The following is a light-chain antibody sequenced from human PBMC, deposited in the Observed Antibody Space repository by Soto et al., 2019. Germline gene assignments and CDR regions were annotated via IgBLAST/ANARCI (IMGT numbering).Light chain of an antibody. CDR3: CSFTTTAWV. CDR1: SSDIGGYNW. J-gene: IGLJ3*02. Sequence: QSVLTQPASPSGSPGQTITISRTGTSSDIGGYNWVSWYQQHPGKAPKLIIFEVSYRPSGVSNRFSGSKSGNTASLTISGLQAEDEADYYCCSFTTTAWVFGGGTKVTVL. CDR2: EVS. V-gene: IGLV2-14*01.